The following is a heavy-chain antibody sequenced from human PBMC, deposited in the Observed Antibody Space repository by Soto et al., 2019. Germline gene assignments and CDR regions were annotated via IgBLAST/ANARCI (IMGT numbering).Heavy chain of an antibody. Sequence: QVQLVESGGGVVQPGKSLRLSCVASGFTFSRYAMHWVRQAPGKGLEWVAVISSDGNNKYHADSVRGRFSSSRDNSKNTLYLQMNSLITEAAAVYSCSRSSDDFGSGYFSYFAYWGQGTLVTVSS. D-gene: IGHD3-3*01. CDR2: ISSDGNNK. V-gene: IGHV3-30-3*01. CDR1: GFTFSRYA. J-gene: IGHJ4*02. CDR3: SRSSDDFGSGYFSYFAY.